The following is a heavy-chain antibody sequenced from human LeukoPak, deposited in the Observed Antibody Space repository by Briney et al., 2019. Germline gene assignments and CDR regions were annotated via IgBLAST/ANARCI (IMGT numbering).Heavy chain of an antibody. V-gene: IGHV4-38-2*02. CDR1: GYSISSGYH. CDR3: ARVVQSTDSSGFYLPEYFQH. CDR2: IYHSGST. D-gene: IGHD3-22*01. Sequence: PSETLSLTCTVSGYSISSGYHWGWIRQPPGKGLEWIGSIYHSGSTYYNPSLKSRVTISVDTSKNQFSLKLSSVTAADTAVYYCARVVQSTDSSGFYLPEYFQHWGQGTLVTVSS. J-gene: IGHJ1*01.